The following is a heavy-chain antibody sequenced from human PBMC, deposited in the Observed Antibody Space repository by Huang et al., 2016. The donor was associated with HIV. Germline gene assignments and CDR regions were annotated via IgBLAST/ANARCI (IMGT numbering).Heavy chain of an antibody. CDR2: IRYDGNDK. Sequence: QVQVVESGGGVVQPGGSLSFSCAASSFPFHLYGMHWVRQGPGKGLGWVAFIRYDGNDKYYADSIKGRFTISRDNSKNMLYLQMNSLRVEDTAVYYCATGAVTGSFDYWGQGTLVTVSS. CDR1: SFPFHLYG. CDR3: ATGAVTGSFDY. D-gene: IGHD6-19*01. V-gene: IGHV3-30*02. J-gene: IGHJ4*02.